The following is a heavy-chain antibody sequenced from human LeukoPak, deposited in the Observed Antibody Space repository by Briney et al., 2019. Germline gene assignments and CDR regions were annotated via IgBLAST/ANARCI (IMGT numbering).Heavy chain of an antibody. V-gene: IGHV3-21*01. CDR2: ISSSSTYI. CDR3: ARRDEAYDSIDY. J-gene: IGHJ4*02. Sequence: GGSLRLSCAASGFSFSSYSMNWVRQAPGKGLEWVSSISSSSTYIYYADSVKGRFTISRDNSKNTLYLQMNSLRAEDTAVYYCARRDEAYDSIDYWGQGTLVTVSS. D-gene: IGHD3-3*01. CDR1: GFSFSSYS.